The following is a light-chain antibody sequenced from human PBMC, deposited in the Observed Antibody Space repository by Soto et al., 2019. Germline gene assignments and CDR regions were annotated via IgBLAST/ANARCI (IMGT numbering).Light chain of an antibody. CDR2: EVS. CDR3: SSYSSTTTL. V-gene: IGLV2-14*01. Sequence: QSVLTQPASVSGSPGQSITISCSGISPDFGVSWYQHFPGKAPTLLIFEVSNRPSGVSTRFSGSKSDNMAFLTISGLQSEDEGLYHCSSYSSTTTLFGGGTKLTVL. J-gene: IGLJ2*01. CDR1: SPDFG.